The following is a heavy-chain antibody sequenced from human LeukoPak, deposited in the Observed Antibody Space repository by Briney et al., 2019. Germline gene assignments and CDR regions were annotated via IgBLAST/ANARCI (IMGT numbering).Heavy chain of an antibody. V-gene: IGHV3-64*01. J-gene: IGHJ4*02. CDR1: GFTFSTYA. Sequence: GGSLRLSCAASGFTFSTYAMHWGRQAPGKGLEYVSAIKNNGGGTYYASSVQGRFTVSRDNSRSTLYLQMDSLRPDDMAIYYCARVQSTVRGIQGPFDLWGQGTLVTVS. CDR3: ARVQSTVRGIQGPFDL. D-gene: IGHD3-10*01. CDR2: IKNNGGGT.